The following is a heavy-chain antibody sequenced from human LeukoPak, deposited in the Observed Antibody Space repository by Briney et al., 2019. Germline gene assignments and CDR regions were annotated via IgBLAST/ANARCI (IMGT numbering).Heavy chain of an antibody. CDR3: AGGSIGFCSSSSCRFDN. D-gene: IGHD2-2*01. J-gene: IGHJ4*02. CDR1: GRSLSRYY. V-gene: IGHV4-59*08. CDR2: IYYSGRI. Sequence: TSDTLSLTCTVSGRSLSRYYWSWTRHPPGKGLEWIAYIYYSGRINYNPSLKIRVTISVDTSKNEFSLKVTSVAAADTAVYYCAGGSIGFCSSSSCRFDNWGQGTLVTVSS.